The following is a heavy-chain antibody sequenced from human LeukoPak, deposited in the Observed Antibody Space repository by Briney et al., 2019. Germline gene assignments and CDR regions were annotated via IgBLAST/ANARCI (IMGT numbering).Heavy chain of an antibody. V-gene: IGHV4-39*07. D-gene: IGHD3-22*01. CDR2: IYYSGST. CDR1: GGSISSSSYY. CDR3: ARELFYDSSGYYHY. J-gene: IGHJ4*02. Sequence: SETLSLTCTVSGGSISSSSYYWGWIRQPPGKGLEWIGSIYYSGSTNYNPSLKSRVTISVDTSKNQFSLKLSSVTAADTAVYYCARELFYDSSGYYHYWGQGTLVTVSS.